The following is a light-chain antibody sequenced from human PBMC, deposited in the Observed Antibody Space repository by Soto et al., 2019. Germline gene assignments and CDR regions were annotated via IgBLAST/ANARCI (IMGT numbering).Light chain of an antibody. CDR3: QKYGSSPRT. V-gene: IGKV3-20*01. J-gene: IGKJ3*01. Sequence: EIVLTRSPGTLSLSPGERATLSCRASQSVSSSYLAWYQQKPGQAPRIVIYGESSRATGIPDRFSGSGSGTDLNLTISRLEPEDFAVYYCQKYGSSPRTCGPGTKVDIK. CDR1: QSVSSSY. CDR2: GES.